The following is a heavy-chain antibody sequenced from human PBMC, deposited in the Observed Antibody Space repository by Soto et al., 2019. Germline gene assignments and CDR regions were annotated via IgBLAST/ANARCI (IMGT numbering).Heavy chain of an antibody. J-gene: IGHJ4*02. CDR3: AREIRDGYKFYFDF. V-gene: IGHV3-11*06. Sequence: GGSLRLSCVASGFTSNDYYMSWIRQAPGKGLEWISYISSSGSYARYADSVKGRFTISRDKAKNSVYLHINSLRADDTAVYYCAREIRDGYKFYFDFWGLGTLVTVSS. D-gene: IGHD5-12*01. CDR2: ISSSGSYA. CDR1: GFTSNDYY.